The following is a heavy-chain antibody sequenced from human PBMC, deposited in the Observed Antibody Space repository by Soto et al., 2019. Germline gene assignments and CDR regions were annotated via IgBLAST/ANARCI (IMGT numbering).Heavy chain of an antibody. CDR3: VMVDNYVTPTPQDV. V-gene: IGHV1-18*01. CDR1: GYIFVNYG. Sequence: QVQLVQSGDEVKKPGASVKVSCKASGYIFVNYGIAWVRQAPGQGLEWMGWISPYTGNTHSESKVQARLPMTTHTTTSTACMDLGSLTPAETAVYYCVMVDNYVTPTPQDVWGQGTTVTVSS. J-gene: IGHJ6*02. CDR2: ISPYTGNT. D-gene: IGHD3-16*01.